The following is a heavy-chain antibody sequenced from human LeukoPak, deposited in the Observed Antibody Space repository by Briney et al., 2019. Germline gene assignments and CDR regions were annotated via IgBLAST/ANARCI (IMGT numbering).Heavy chain of an antibody. CDR3: TREDRPYCPFAY. Sequence: SAPLSLTCGVSGGSIDITNYWSWVRQAPGKGLEWIGEIAHDGTTNYNPSLRSRVAMSFDRANNQFSLSLTSVTAADTGVYYCTREDRPYCPFAYWGQGGLVTVSS. J-gene: IGHJ4*02. V-gene: IGHV4-4*02. D-gene: IGHD1-26*01. CDR1: GGSIDITNY. CDR2: IAHDGTT.